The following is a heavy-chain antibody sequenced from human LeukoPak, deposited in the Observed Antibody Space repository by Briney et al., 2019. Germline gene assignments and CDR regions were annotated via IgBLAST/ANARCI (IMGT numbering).Heavy chain of an antibody. J-gene: IGHJ6*02. CDR3: ARTPRGYSYGRGYGMDV. D-gene: IGHD5-18*01. Sequence: ASVKVSCKASGYTFTGYYMHWVRQAPGQGLEWMGWINPNSGGTNYAQKFQGRVTMTRDTSISTAYMELSRLRSDDTAVYYCARTPRGYSYGRGYGMDVWGQGTTVTVSS. CDR1: GYTFTGYY. V-gene: IGHV1-2*02. CDR2: INPNSGGT.